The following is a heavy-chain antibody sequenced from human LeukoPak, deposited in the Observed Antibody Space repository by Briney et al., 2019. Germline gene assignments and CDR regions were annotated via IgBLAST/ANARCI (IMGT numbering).Heavy chain of an antibody. CDR2: ITGRDSST. J-gene: IGHJ4*02. CDR3: AKDLPQAVATRALYFDY. Sequence: PGGSLRLSCAASGFTFSSYAVHWVRQAPGKGLEWVSAITGRDSSTYYADSVKGRFTISRDNSKNTLYLQMNSLRAEDTAVYYCAKDLPQAVATRALYFDYWGQGTLVTVSS. CDR1: GFTFSSYA. D-gene: IGHD5-12*01. V-gene: IGHV3-23*01.